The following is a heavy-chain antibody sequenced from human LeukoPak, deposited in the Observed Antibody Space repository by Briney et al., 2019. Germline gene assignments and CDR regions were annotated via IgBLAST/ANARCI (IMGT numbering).Heavy chain of an antibody. CDR1: GFTFSSYA. CDR2: ISGSGGST. Sequence: PGGSLRPSCAASGFTFSSYAMSWVRQAPGKGLEWVSAISGSGGSTYYADSVKGRFTISRDNSKNTLYLQMNSLRAEDTAVYYCAEDPGIAARGRFDPWGQGTLVTVSS. V-gene: IGHV3-23*01. CDR3: AEDPGIAARGRFDP. J-gene: IGHJ5*02. D-gene: IGHD6-6*01.